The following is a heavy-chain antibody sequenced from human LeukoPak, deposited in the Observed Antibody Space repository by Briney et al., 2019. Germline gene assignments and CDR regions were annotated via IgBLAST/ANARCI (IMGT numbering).Heavy chain of an antibody. CDR1: GFTFSSYA. CDR3: ARDLGRFGELLPFDY. CDR2: ISYDGSNK. V-gene: IGHV3-30*04. D-gene: IGHD3-10*01. J-gene: IGHJ4*02. Sequence: GGSLRLSCAASGFTFSSYAMHWVRQAPGKGLEWVAVISYDGSNKYYADSVKGRFTISRDNSKNTLYLQMNSLRAEDTAVYYCARDLGRFGELLPFDYWGQGTLVTVSS.